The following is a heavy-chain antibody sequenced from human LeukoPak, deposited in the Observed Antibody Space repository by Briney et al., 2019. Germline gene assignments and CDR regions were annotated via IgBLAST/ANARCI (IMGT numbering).Heavy chain of an antibody. Sequence: GGSLRLSCAASGFTLSTYGMHWVRQAPGNGLECVAVVLYDGTVGYHTDSVKGRFTISRDNSKNTLYLQMNILTVVDTAVYYCSKSRDGYNHGLHWGQGTLVTVSS. CDR1: GFTLSTYG. CDR2: VLYDGTVG. D-gene: IGHD5-24*01. J-gene: IGHJ4*02. V-gene: IGHV3-33*06. CDR3: SKSRDGYNHGLH.